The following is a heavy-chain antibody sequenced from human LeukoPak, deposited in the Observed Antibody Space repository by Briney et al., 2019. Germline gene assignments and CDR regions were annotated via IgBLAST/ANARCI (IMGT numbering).Heavy chain of an antibody. CDR1: GFTFSTSD. V-gene: IGHV3-23*01. D-gene: IGHD2-21*02. Sequence: GGSLRLSCAASGFTFSTSDMTWVRQAPGKGLEWVASFRVDNGGAYYGDSVKGRFTISRDNSQNTLDLQMNGLRAEDTAIYYCAKGSCGADVCFYFYYMHVWGKGTTVSVSS. CDR3: AKGSCGADVCFYFYYMHV. J-gene: IGHJ6*03. CDR2: FRVDNGGA.